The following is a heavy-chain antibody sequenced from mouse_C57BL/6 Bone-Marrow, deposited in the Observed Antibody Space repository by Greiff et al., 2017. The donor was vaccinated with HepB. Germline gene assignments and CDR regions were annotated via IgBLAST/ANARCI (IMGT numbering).Heavy chain of an antibody. D-gene: IGHD1-1*01. V-gene: IGHV1-81*01. CDR3: ARGDGSSYSYWYFDV. CDR1: GYTFTSYG. Sequence: QVQLQQSGAELARPGASVKLSCKASGYTFTSYGISWVKQRTGQGLEWIGEIYPRSGNTYYNEKFKGKATLTADKSSSTAYMELRSLTSEDSAVYFCARGDGSSYSYWYFDVWGTGTTVTVSS. J-gene: IGHJ1*03. CDR2: IYPRSGNT.